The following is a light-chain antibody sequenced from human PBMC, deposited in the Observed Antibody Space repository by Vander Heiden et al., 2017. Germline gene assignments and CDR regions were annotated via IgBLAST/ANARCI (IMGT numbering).Light chain of an antibody. J-gene: IGKJ4*01. CDR2: GAS. CDR3: QQYGSSPLT. Sequence: EIVLTQSPGTLSLSPGERGTLSCRASQSVASTYLAWFQQKPGQAPRLLIYGASSRATGIPDRFRGSGSGTDFTLNISRLEPEDFAVYFCQQYGSSPLTFGGGTKVEIK. CDR1: QSVASTY. V-gene: IGKV3-20*01.